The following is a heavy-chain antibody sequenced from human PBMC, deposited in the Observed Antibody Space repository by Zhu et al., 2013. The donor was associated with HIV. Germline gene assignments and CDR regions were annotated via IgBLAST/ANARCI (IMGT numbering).Heavy chain of an antibody. CDR2: MNPNSGNT. CDR1: GYTFTSYD. V-gene: IGHV1-8*01. Sequence: QVQLVQSGAEVKKPGASVKVSCKASGYTFTSYDINWVRQATGQGLEWMGWMNPNSGNTGYAQKFQGRVTMTRNTSISTAYMELSSLRSEDTAVYYCARARTYYYGSGSYVRRYYYYGMDVWAEG. D-gene: IGHD3-10*01. J-gene: IGHJ6*02. CDR3: ARARTYYYGSGSYVRRYYYYGMDV.